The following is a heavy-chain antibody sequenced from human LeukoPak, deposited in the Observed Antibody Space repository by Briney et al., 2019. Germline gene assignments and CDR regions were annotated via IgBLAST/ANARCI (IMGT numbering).Heavy chain of an antibody. J-gene: IGHJ4*02. D-gene: IGHD2-15*01. CDR2: IYYSGST. CDR3: ARLVVVAATGNDY. V-gene: IGHV4-39*01. CDR1: GGSISSSSYY. Sequence: SETLSLTCTVSGGSISSSSYYWGWLRQPPGTGLEWIGSIYYSGSTYYNPSLKSRVTTSVDTSKNQFSLKLSSVTAADTAVYYCARLVVVAATGNDYWGQGTLVTVSS.